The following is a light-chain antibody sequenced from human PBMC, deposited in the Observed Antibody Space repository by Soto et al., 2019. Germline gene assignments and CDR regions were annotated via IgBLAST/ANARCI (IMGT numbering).Light chain of an antibody. J-gene: IGLJ1*01. V-gene: IGLV2-14*01. Sequence: QSALTQAAALSGSPGQSSTISCTVTSSDIGAYDYVSWVQQHPGKAPKLMISEVNNRPSGVSNRFSGSKSGNTAYLTISGLQVEDEAEYFCLSFTTTSTHVFGTGTKVTVL. CDR2: EVN. CDR3: LSFTTTSTHV. CDR1: SSDIGAYDY.